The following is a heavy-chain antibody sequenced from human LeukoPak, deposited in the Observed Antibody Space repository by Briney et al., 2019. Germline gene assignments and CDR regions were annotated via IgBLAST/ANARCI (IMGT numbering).Heavy chain of an antibody. V-gene: IGHV3-23*01. CDR1: GFTFSSYA. CDR3: AKDSGNGYSYPDAFDV. Sequence: PGGSLRLSCAASGFTFSSYAMSWVRQAPGKGLEWVSAISGSGGSTYYADSVKGRFTISRDNSKNTLYLQMNSLRAEDTAVYYCAKDSGNGYSYPDAFDVWGQGTMVTVSS. D-gene: IGHD5-18*01. J-gene: IGHJ3*01. CDR2: ISGSGGST.